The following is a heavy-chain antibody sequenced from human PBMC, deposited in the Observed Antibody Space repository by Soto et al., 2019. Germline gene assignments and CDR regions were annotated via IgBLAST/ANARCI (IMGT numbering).Heavy chain of an antibody. D-gene: IGHD5-12*01. CDR1: GFTFSNHG. CDR2: IWYDGSNK. CDR3: ASSQKGGYDFRYFDL. V-gene: IGHV3-30*02. Sequence: QVQLVESGGGVVQPGGSLRLSCAASGFTFSNHGMHWVRQAPGKGLEWLAYIWYDGSNKYSAESVKGRFTISRDNSKNTLNLQMNSLRVEDTAVYYSASSQKGGYDFRYFDLWCCGTLVTVSS. J-gene: IGHJ2*01.